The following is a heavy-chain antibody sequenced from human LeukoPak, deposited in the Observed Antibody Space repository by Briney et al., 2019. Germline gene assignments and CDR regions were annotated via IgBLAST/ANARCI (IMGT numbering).Heavy chain of an antibody. CDR3: ARETGVVHGDPYYFDY. Sequence: SETLSLTCAVYGGSFSGYYWSWIRQPPGKGLEWIGEINHSGSTNYNPSLKSRVTISVDTSKNQFSLKLSSVTAADTAVYYCARETGVVHGDPYYFDYWGQGTLVTVSS. CDR2: INHSGST. J-gene: IGHJ4*02. D-gene: IGHD4-17*01. V-gene: IGHV4-34*01. CDR1: GGSFSGYY.